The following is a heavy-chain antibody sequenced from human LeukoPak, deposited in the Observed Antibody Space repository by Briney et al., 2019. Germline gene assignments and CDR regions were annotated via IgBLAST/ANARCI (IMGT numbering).Heavy chain of an antibody. D-gene: IGHD2-15*01. J-gene: IGHJ5*02. V-gene: IGHV4-31*03. CDR3: ARDNTGYNWLDP. CDR1: GGSFISGGYY. Sequence: PSETLSLTCTVSGGSFISGGYYWDWVRQFPGKGLEWIGYIYSSGSVYYNPSLKSRVTISIDTSKNQFSLNMTSVTAADTAVYYCARDNTGYNWLDPWGQGTLVSVSS. CDR2: IYSSGSV.